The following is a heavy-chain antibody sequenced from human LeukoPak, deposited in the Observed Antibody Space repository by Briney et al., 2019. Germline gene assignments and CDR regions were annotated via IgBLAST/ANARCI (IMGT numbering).Heavy chain of an antibody. Sequence: ALRLSCAASGFTFSSYSVNWVRQAPGKGLEWVSSISSSSSYIYYADSVKGRFTISRDNAKNSLYLQMNSLRAEDTAVYYCARGLEPDNWFDPWGQGTLVTVSS. CDR3: ARGLEPDNWFDP. V-gene: IGHV3-21*01. D-gene: IGHD1-1*01. CDR2: ISSSSSYI. CDR1: GFTFSSYS. J-gene: IGHJ5*02.